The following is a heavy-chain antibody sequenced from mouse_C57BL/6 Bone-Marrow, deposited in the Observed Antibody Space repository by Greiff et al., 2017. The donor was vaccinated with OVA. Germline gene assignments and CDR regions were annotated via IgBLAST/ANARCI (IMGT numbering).Heavy chain of an antibody. J-gene: IGHJ2*01. CDR2: INPYNGDT. D-gene: IGHD1-1*02. Sequence: EVKLQQSGPELVKPGDSVKISCKASGYSFTGYFMNWVMQIHGKSLEWIGRINPYNGDTFYNQKFKGKATLTVDKSSSTAHMELRSLTSEDSAVYYCARSGFEVARFDYWGQGTTLTVSS. CDR1: GYSFTGYF. CDR3: ARSGFEVARFDY. V-gene: IGHV1-20*01.